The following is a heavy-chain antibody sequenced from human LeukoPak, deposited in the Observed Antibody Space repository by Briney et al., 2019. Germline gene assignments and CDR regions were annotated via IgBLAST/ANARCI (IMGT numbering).Heavy chain of an antibody. CDR3: ARGEYGSGSYHIDY. V-gene: IGHV3-21*01. D-gene: IGHD3-10*01. CDR2: ISGSSSYI. CDR1: GFTFSSYS. Sequence: GGSPRLSCAASGFTFSSYSMNWLRQAPGKGLEWVSYISGSSSYIYYADSLKGRFTISRDNAKNSLYLQMNSLRAEDTAVYFCARGEYGSGSYHIDYWGQGTLVTVSS. J-gene: IGHJ4*02.